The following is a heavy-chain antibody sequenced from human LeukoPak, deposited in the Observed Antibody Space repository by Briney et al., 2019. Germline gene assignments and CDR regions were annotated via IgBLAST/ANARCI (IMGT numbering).Heavy chain of an antibody. CDR3: ARGVPYGPTRY. CDR2: IYYTGST. V-gene: IGHV4-31*03. CDR1: GGSISSGGYF. D-gene: IGHD2-2*01. J-gene: IGHJ4*02. Sequence: SETLSLTCTVSGGSISSGGYFWTWIRQHPGKGLEWIGHIYYTGSTYYNPSLKSRVTISVDTSKNQFSLKLSSVTAADTAVYYCARGVPYGPTRYWGQGTLVTVSS.